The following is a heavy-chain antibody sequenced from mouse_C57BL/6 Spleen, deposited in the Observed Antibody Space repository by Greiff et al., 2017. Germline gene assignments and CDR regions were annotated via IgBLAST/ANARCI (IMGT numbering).Heavy chain of an antibody. CDR1: GYSITSGYY. CDR3: ANDGYYSFAY. V-gene: IGHV3-6*01. J-gene: IGHJ3*01. D-gene: IGHD2-3*01. Sequence: ESGPGLVKPSQSLSLTCSVTGYSITSGYYWNWIRQFPGNKLEWMGYISYDGSNNYNPSLKNRISITRDTSKNQFFLKLNSVTTEDTATYYCANDGYYSFAYWGQGTLVTVSA. CDR2: ISYDGSN.